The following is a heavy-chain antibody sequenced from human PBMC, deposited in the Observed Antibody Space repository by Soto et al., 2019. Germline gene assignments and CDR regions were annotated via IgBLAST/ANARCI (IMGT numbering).Heavy chain of an antibody. Sequence: QVQLVQSGAEVKKPGASVKVSCKASGYTFTGYYMHWVRQAPGQGLEWMGWINPNSGGTNYAQKFQGWVTMTRDTSISTAYMELSRLRSDDTAVYDCARAYSSSPYESMDVWGQGTTVTVSS. CDR3: ARAYSSSPYESMDV. CDR1: GYTFTGYY. J-gene: IGHJ6*02. V-gene: IGHV1-2*04. CDR2: INPNSGGT. D-gene: IGHD6-13*01.